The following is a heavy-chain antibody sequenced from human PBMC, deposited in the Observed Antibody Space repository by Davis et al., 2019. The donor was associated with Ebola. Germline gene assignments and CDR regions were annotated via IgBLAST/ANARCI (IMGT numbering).Heavy chain of an antibody. D-gene: IGHD1-26*01. J-gene: IGHJ4*02. CDR1: GDSISSSSYY. CDR2: IYYSGST. V-gene: IGHV4-39*01. Sequence: MPSETLSLTCTVSGDSISSSSYYWGWIRQPPGEGLEWVGTIYYSGSTHYNPSLKNRVTISVDTSKNQFSLKLSSVTAADTAVYYCARNDVGAATDHWGQGTLVTVSS. CDR3: ARNDVGAATDH.